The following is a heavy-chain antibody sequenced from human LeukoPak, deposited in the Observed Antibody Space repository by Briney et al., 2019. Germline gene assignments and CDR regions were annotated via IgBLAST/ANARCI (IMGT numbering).Heavy chain of an antibody. CDR1: GYSFTSYW. CDR3: ARLGYYDSSGYYGYYFDY. CDR2: IYPGDSDT. Sequence: GESLQISCKGSGYSFTSYWIGWVRQMPGKGLEWMGIIYPGDSDTRYSPSFQGQVTISADKSISTAYLQWSSLKASDTATYYCARLGYYDSSGYYGYYFDYWGRGTLVTVSS. D-gene: IGHD3-22*01. J-gene: IGHJ4*02. V-gene: IGHV5-51*01.